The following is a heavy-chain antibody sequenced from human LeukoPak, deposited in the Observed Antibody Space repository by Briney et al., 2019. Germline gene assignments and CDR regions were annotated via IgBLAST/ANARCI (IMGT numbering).Heavy chain of an antibody. J-gene: IGHJ4*02. CDR3: ARTPDGADY. CDR2: IKQDGTEI. D-gene: IGHD3-10*01. Sequence: GGSPRLSCAASGFTFNNYWMTWFRQAPGKGLEWVANIKQDGTEIFYVDSVRGRFIISRDNAENSLYLQMNSLRVEDTAVYYCARTPDGADYWGQGTLVTVSS. V-gene: IGHV3-7*01. CDR1: GFTFNNYW.